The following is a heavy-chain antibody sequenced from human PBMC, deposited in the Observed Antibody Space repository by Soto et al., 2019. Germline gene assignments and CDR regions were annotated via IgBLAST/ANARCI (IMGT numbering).Heavy chain of an antibody. Sequence: SETLSLTCAVYGGSFSGYYWSWIRQPPGKGLEWIGEINHSGSTNYNPSLKSRVTISVDTPKNQFSLKLSSVTAADTAVYYCARVLGYDFAFDPWGQGTLVTVSS. V-gene: IGHV4-34*01. J-gene: IGHJ5*02. CDR2: INHSGST. CDR3: ARVLGYDFAFDP. D-gene: IGHD3-3*01. CDR1: GGSFSGYY.